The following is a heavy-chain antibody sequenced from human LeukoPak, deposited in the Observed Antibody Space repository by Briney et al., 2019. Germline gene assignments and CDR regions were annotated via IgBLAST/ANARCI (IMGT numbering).Heavy chain of an antibody. CDR3: ARDAGDCGGDCPRWFDP. CDR1: GFTFSNYD. CDR2: IWYDGSNK. V-gene: IGHV3-33*01. D-gene: IGHD2-21*02. J-gene: IGHJ5*02. Sequence: GRSLRLSCAVSGFTFSNYDMHWVRQAPGKGLEWVAVIWYDGSNKYYADSVKGRFTISRDNAKNTVDLQMNSLRGEDTAVYYCARDAGDCGGDCPRWFDPWGQGILVTVSS.